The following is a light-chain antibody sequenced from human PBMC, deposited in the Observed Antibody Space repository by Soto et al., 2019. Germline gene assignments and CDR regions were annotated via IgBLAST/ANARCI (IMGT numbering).Light chain of an antibody. V-gene: IGLV3-1*01. Sequence: SYELTQPPSVSVSPGQTASITCSGDKLGEKYASWYQQKPGQSPVLVVYQDRKRPSGIPERFSGSNSGNTATLTISGTQAMDEADYYCQAWDSSSACGVFGTGTKVTVL. CDR1: KLGEKY. J-gene: IGLJ1*01. CDR2: QDR. CDR3: QAWDSSSACGV.